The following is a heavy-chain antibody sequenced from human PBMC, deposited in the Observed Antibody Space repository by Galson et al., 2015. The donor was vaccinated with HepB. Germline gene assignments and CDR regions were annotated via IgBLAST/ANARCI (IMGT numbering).Heavy chain of an antibody. CDR3: ARGAPRIAAAGTRRFDP. CDR2: INPNSGGT. CDR1: GYTFTGYY. D-gene: IGHD6-13*01. Sequence: SVKVSCKASGYTFTGYYMHWVRQAPGQGLEWMGWINPNSGGTNYAQKFQGRVTMTRDTSISTAYMELSRLRSDDTAVYYCARGAPRIAAAGTRRFDPWGQGTLVTVSS. J-gene: IGHJ5*02. V-gene: IGHV1-2*02.